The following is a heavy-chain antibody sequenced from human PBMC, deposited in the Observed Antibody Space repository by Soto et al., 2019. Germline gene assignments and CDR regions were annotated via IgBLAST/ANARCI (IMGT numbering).Heavy chain of an antibody. J-gene: IGHJ6*02. CDR1: GISISSSY. CDR3: ATTYYYGSGSGDYYYYYGMDV. Sequence: GGSLSLSCAASGISISSSYMSWVRQAPGKGLEWVSLIYSGTNTYYEASVKGRFTISRDNAKNTLYLQMNSLRAEDTAVYYCATTYYYGSGSGDYYYYYGMDVWGQGTTVTVSS. V-gene: IGHV3-53*01. D-gene: IGHD3-10*01. CDR2: IYSGTNT.